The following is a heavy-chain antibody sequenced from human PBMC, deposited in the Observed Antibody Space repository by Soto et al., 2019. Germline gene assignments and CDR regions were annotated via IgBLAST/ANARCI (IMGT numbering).Heavy chain of an antibody. CDR1: GFTFDDYA. CDR2: ISWNSGSI. Sequence: EVQLVESGGGLVQPGRSLRLSCAASGFTFDDYAMHWVRQAPGKGLEWVSGISWNSGSIGYADSVKGRFTITRDNVKYSLYLQMNRMRAEDTALYYCAKDKGGTTVTTGGAFDIWGQGTMVTVSS. D-gene: IGHD4-17*01. CDR3: AKDKGGTTVTTGGAFDI. J-gene: IGHJ3*02. V-gene: IGHV3-9*01.